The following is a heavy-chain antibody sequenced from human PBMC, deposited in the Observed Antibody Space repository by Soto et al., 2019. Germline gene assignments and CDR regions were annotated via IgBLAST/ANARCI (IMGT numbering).Heavy chain of an antibody. CDR3: ARWEEQYWYFDL. CDR2: ISYDGSNK. CDR1: GFTFSSYA. V-gene: IGHV3-30*04. Sequence: GGSLRLSCAASGFTFSSYAMHWVRQAPGKGLEWVAVISYDGSNKYYADSVKGRFTISRDNSKNTLYLQMNSLRAEDTAVYYCARWEEQYWYFDLWGRGTLVTVSS. J-gene: IGHJ2*01. D-gene: IGHD1-26*01.